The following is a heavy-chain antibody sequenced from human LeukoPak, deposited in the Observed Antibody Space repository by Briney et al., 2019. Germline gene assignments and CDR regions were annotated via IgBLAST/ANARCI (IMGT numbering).Heavy chain of an antibody. J-gene: IGHJ3*02. Sequence: GGSLRLSCAASGFTFSSYGMHWVRQAPGKGLEWVAVISYDGSNKDYADSVKGRFTISRDNSKNTLYLQMNSLRAEDTAVYYCARGGGQDAFDIWGHGTMVTVSS. CDR3: ARGGGQDAFDI. CDR2: ISYDGSNK. CDR1: GFTFSSYG. V-gene: IGHV3-33*05.